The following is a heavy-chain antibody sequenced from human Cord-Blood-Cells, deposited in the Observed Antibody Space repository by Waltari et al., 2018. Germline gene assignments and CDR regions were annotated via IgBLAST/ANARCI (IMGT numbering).Heavy chain of an antibody. CDR3: ATSGIRFLELLLYGAFDI. CDR1: GYTLTELS. Sequence: QVQLVQSGAEVKKPGASVKGSSKYSGYTLTELSMHWLRQPPGNGLEGMGGFDPEDGETIYAQKFQGRVTMTEATSTDTSYMELSSLRSEDTAVYYCATSGIRFLELLLYGAFDIWGQGTMVTVSS. CDR2: FDPEDGET. J-gene: IGHJ3*02. V-gene: IGHV1-24*01. D-gene: IGHD3-3*01.